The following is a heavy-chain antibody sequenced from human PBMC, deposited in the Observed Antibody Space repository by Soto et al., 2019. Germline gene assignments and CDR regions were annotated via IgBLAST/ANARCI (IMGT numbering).Heavy chain of an antibody. V-gene: IGHV3-48*03. Sequence: EVQLVESGGGLVQPGGSLRLSCAASGCTFSSYEMNWVRQAPGKGLEWVSYISSSGSTIYYADSVKGRFTISRDNAKNSLYLQMNSLRAEDTAVYYCAREATWQQLVGAFDIWGQGTMVTVSS. J-gene: IGHJ3*02. CDR1: GCTFSSYE. CDR3: AREATWQQLVGAFDI. D-gene: IGHD6-13*01. CDR2: ISSSGSTI.